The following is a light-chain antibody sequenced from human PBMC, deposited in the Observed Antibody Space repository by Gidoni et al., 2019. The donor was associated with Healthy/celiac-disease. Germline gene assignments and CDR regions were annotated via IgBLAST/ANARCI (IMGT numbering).Light chain of an antibody. Sequence: DIVSTQSPATLSLSPGERATLTCGGSQSIGSSYLAWYQQKPGLAPRLLIYDASSRATGIPDRFSGSGSGTDFTLTISRLEPEDFAVYYCQQYVSSPYTFGQGTKLEIK. V-gene: IGKV3D-20*01. J-gene: IGKJ2*01. CDR3: QQYVSSPYT. CDR2: DAS. CDR1: QSIGSSY.